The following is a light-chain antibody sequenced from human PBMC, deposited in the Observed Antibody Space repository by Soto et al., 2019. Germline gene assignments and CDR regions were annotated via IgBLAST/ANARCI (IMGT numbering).Light chain of an antibody. J-gene: IGKJ5*01. V-gene: IGKV3-15*01. Sequence: EIVLTQSPAILSVSPGERATLSCRASQSVTSNLAWYRQRPGQAPRLLIYDTFRRATGVPARFSGSGSGTEFTLTISSLQPDDSATYYCQEYNSDSITFGQGTRLEIK. CDR1: QSVTSN. CDR2: DTF. CDR3: QEYNSDSIT.